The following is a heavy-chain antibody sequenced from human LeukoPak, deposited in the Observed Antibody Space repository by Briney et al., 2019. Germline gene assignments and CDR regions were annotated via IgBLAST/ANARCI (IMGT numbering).Heavy chain of an antibody. CDR2: IIPIFGTA. CDR1: GGTFSSYA. Sequence: GASVKVSCKASGGTFSSYAISWVRQAPGQGLEWMGGIIPIFGTANYAQKFQGRVTMTRDTSISTAYMELSRLTSDDTAVYYCARNIWFGESADAFDIWGQGTMVTVSS. D-gene: IGHD3-10*01. J-gene: IGHJ3*02. V-gene: IGHV1-69*05. CDR3: ARNIWFGESADAFDI.